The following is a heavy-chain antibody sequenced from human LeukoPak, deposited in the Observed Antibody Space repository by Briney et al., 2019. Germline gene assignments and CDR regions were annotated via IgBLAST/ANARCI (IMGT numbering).Heavy chain of an antibody. Sequence: GGSLRLSCAASGFTFSSYGMHWVRQAPGKGLEWVAVISYDESNEYYADSVKGRFTISRDNSNNTLYLQMNSLRAGDTAVYYCAKVQDYGNYYYGMDVWGKGATVTVSS. J-gene: IGHJ6*04. D-gene: IGHD4-17*01. CDR3: AKVQDYGNYYYGMDV. CDR2: ISYDESNE. CDR1: GFTFSSYG. V-gene: IGHV3-30*18.